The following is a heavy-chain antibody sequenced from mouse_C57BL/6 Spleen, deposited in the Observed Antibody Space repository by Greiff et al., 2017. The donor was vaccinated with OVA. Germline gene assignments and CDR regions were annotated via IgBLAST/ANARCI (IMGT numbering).Heavy chain of an antibody. CDR3: ARDYGKRYFDV. J-gene: IGHJ1*03. V-gene: IGHV1-19*01. CDR1: GYTFTDYY. Sequence: VQLQQSGPVLVKPGASVKMSCKASGYTFTDYYMNWVKQSHGKSLEWIGVINPYNGGTSYNQKFKGKATLTVDKSSSTAYMELNSLTSEDSAVYYCARDYGKRYFDVWGTGTTVTVSS. D-gene: IGHD2-1*01. CDR2: INPYNGGT.